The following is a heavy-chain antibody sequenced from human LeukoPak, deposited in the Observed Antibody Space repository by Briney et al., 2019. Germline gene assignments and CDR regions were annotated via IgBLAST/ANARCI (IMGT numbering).Heavy chain of an antibody. D-gene: IGHD3-10*01. CDR2: IIPIFGTA. V-gene: IGHV1-69*05. CDR3: ARGYHGSGSYFDY. Sequence: SVKVSCKASGNTFNSNYMHWVRQAPGQGLEWMGGIIPIFGTANYAQKFQGRVTITTDESTSTAYMELSSLRSEDTAVYYCARGYHGSGSYFDYWGQGTLVTVSS. CDR1: GNTFNSNY. J-gene: IGHJ4*02.